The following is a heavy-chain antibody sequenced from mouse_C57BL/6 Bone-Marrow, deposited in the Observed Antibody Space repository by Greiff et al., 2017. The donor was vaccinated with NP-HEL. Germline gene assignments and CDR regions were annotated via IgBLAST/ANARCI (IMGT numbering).Heavy chain of an antibody. CDR1: GFNIKDYY. J-gene: IGHJ2*01. CDR3: ATGPSNWVDY. Sequence: EVKVEESGAELVKPGASVKLSCTASGFNIKDYYMHWVKQRTEQGLEWIGRIDPEDGETKYAPKFQGKATITADTSSNTAYLQLSSLTSEDTAVYYCATGPSNWVDYWGQGTTLTVSS. D-gene: IGHD4-1*01. V-gene: IGHV14-2*01. CDR2: IDPEDGET.